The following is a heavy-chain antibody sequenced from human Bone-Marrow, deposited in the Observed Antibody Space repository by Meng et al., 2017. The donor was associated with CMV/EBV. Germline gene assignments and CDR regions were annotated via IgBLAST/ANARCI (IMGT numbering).Heavy chain of an antibody. V-gene: IGHV1-2*02. D-gene: IGHD2-2*01. Sequence: ASVKVSCKASGYTFTGYYMHWVRQAPGQGLEWMGWINPNSGGTNYAQKFQGRVTMTRDTSISTAYMELSRLRSDDTAVYYCARGYCSSTSCYRASYAFDIWGQGTMVTVSS. CDR1: GYTFTGYY. CDR2: INPNSGGT. CDR3: ARGYCSSTSCYRASYAFDI. J-gene: IGHJ3*02.